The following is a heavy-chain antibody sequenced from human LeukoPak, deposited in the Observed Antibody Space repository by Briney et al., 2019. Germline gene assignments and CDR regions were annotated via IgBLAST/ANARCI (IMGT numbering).Heavy chain of an antibody. D-gene: IGHD6-13*01. CDR2: INPNSGGT. CDR3: ARWDGAAGRVAPYYFDY. J-gene: IGHJ4*02. Sequence: ASVKVSCKASGYTFTGYYMHWVRQAPGQGLEWMGWINPNSGGTNYAQKLQGRVTMTTDTSTSTAYMELRSLRSDDTAVYYCARWDGAAGRVAPYYFDYWGQGTLVTVSS. CDR1: GYTFTGYY. V-gene: IGHV1-2*02.